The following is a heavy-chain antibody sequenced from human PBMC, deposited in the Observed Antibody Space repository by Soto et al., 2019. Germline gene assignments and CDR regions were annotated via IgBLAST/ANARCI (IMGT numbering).Heavy chain of an antibody. Sequence: GASVKVSCKASGYTFTSYAMHWVRQAPGQRLEWMGWINAGNGNTKYSQKFQGRVTITRDTSASTAYMELSSLRSEDTAVYYCARGSPVLWFGELSETHWSDPWGQGTLVTVSS. J-gene: IGHJ5*02. D-gene: IGHD3-10*01. CDR1: GYTFTSYA. V-gene: IGHV1-3*01. CDR3: ARGSPVLWFGELSETHWSDP. CDR2: INAGNGNT.